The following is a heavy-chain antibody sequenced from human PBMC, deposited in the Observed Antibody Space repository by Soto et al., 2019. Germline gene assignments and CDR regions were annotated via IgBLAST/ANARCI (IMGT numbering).Heavy chain of an antibody. CDR3: ARGPVLGLFDY. V-gene: IGHV4-34*02. J-gene: IGHJ4*02. CDR1: GGSFSAYY. D-gene: IGHD7-27*01. Sequence: QVLLQKWGAGLLKPSETLSLACAVYGGSFSAYYWTWIRQPPGKGLEWIGEIDHLGNTNYNPSLKSRVTISVDTSKNQFSLKLSSVTAADTAVYYCARGPVLGLFDYWGQGTLVTVSS. CDR2: IDHLGNT.